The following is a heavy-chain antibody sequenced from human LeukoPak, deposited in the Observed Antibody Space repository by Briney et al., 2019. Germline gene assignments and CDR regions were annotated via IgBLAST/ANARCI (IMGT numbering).Heavy chain of an antibody. CDR1: GYTFTSYG. V-gene: IGHV1-18*04. CDR2: ISVYNGNT. CDR3: AREGNWNDGFDY. Sequence: ASVKVSCKASGYTFTSYGISWVRQAPGQGLEWMGWISVYNGNTNYAQKLQGRVTMTTDTSTSAAYMGLRSLRSGDTAVYYCAREGNWNDGFDYWGQGTLVTVSS. D-gene: IGHD1-20*01. J-gene: IGHJ4*02.